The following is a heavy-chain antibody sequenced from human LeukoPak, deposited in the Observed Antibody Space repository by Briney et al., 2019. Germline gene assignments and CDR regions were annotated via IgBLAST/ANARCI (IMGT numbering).Heavy chain of an antibody. CDR2: IGTAGDT. CDR1: GFTFSCYD. J-gene: IGHJ5*02. CDR3: ARGSLYSSSWFNWFDP. V-gene: IGHV3-13*01. Sequence: GGSLRLSCAASGFTFSCYDMHWVRQATGKGLEWVSAIGTAGDTYYPGSVKGRFTISRENAKNSLYLQMNSMRAEDTAVYYCARGSLYSSSWFNWFDPWGQGTLVTVSS. D-gene: IGHD6-13*01.